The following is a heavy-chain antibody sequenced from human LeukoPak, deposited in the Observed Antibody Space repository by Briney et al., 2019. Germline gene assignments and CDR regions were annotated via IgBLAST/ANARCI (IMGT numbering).Heavy chain of an antibody. Sequence: ASVKVSCKASGYTFTSYYMQWVRQAPGQGLGWMGMINPSGGSTTYAQEFQGGVTMTRDTSTSTVYMELSSLRSEDTAVYYCARVGDQKEVVAARVYYYYYMDVWGKGTTVTVSS. J-gene: IGHJ6*03. CDR3: ARVGDQKEVVAARVYYYYYMDV. V-gene: IGHV1-46*01. D-gene: IGHD2-15*01. CDR1: GYTFTSYY. CDR2: INPSGGST.